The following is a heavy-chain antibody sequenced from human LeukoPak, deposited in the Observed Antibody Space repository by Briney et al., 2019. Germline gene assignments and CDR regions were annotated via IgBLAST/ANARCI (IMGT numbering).Heavy chain of an antibody. J-gene: IGHJ4*02. CDR2: ISGSGGST. V-gene: IGHV3-23*01. CDR3: AKDHGITGTAGIDY. CDR1: GFTFSSYA. D-gene: IGHD1-7*01. Sequence: HPGGSLRLSCAASGFTFSSYAMSWVRQAPGKGLEWVSAISGSGGSTYYADSVKGRFTISRDNSKNTLYLQMNSLRAEDTAVYYCAKDHGITGTAGIDYWGQGTLVTVSS.